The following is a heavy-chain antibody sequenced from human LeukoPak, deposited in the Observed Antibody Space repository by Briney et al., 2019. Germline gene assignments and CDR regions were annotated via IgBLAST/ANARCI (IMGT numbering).Heavy chain of an antibody. Sequence: GGSLRLSCAASGFIFSSFGMHWVRQAPGKGLEWVAFIRYDGSNKYYADSVKGRFTISRDNAKNSLYLQMNSLRAEDTALYHCARESTFGEFIFDYWGQGTLVTVSS. J-gene: IGHJ4*02. V-gene: IGHV3-30*02. CDR1: GFIFSSFG. CDR2: IRYDGSNK. CDR3: ARESTFGEFIFDY. D-gene: IGHD3-10*01.